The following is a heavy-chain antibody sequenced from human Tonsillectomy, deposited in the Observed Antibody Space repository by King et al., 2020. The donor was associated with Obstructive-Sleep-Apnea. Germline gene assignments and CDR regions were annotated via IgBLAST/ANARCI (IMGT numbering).Heavy chain of an antibody. CDR1: GFTFSSFV. D-gene: IGHD6-6*01. CDR2: ISSHGGST. J-gene: IGHJ4*02. V-gene: IGHV3-64D*09. Sequence: VQLVESGGGLVQPGGSLRLSCSVSGFTFSSFVMHWVRQAPGKGLEYVSAISSHGGSTYYADSVKGRFTISRDNSKNTLYLQMSSLRPEDTAVYYCVKGPYSNSSGYWGQGTLVTVSS. CDR3: VKGPYSNSSGY.